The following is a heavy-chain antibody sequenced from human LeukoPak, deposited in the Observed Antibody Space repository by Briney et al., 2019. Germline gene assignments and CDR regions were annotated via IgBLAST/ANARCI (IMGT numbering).Heavy chain of an antibody. V-gene: IGHV6-1*01. J-gene: IGHJ4*02. Sequence: SQALSLTCAISGDSVSRDGVAWNWIRQSPSRGLEWLGRTYYRSTWYNDYAVSVKGRITVNPDTSKNQFSLQLNSVTPEDTAVYYCARGTGWPQFDYWGQGTLVTVSS. CDR1: GDSVSRDGVA. D-gene: IGHD6-19*01. CDR3: ARGTGWPQFDY. CDR2: TYYRSTWYN.